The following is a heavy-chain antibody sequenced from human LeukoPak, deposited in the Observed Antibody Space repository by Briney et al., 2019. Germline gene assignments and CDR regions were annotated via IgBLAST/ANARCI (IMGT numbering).Heavy chain of an antibody. CDR1: GGPFSGYY. CDR2: INHSGNT. Sequence: SETLSLTCAVYGGPFSGYYWSWIRQPPGKGLEWIGEINHSGNTNYDPSLKSRVTISVDKSKNQFSLKLSSVTAADTAVYYCARYDVGWYYFDYWGQGTLVTVSS. J-gene: IGHJ4*02. V-gene: IGHV4-34*01. D-gene: IGHD6-19*01. CDR3: ARYDVGWYYFDY.